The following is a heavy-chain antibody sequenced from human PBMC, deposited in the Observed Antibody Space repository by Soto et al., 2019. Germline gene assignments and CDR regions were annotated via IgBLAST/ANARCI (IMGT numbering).Heavy chain of an antibody. Sequence: QLQLQESGSGLVKPSQTLSLTCAVSGGSISSGSYSWTWIRQPPGKGLEWIAYIYHTGSTYYNPSLKSRASLSVDTSKNQFSLKLSSVTAAGTAVYYCARARYCSGGSCFSDYWGQGTLVTVSS. CDR2: IYHTGST. CDR1: GGSISSGSYS. D-gene: IGHD2-15*01. CDR3: ARARYCSGGSCFSDY. J-gene: IGHJ4*02. V-gene: IGHV4-30-2*01.